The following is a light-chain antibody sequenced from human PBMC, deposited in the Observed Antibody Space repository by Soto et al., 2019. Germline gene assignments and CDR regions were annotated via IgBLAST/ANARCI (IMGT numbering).Light chain of an antibody. CDR2: GAS. V-gene: IGKV3-20*01. Sequence: EIVLTQSPGTLSLSPGERATLSCRASQSVSSTYLAWYQHRPGQAPRLLIYGASRRPTGIPDRFSGSGSGTEFTLTISRLESGDFAVYYCQQYDSSSWTFGQGTKVEIK. CDR1: QSVSSTY. CDR3: QQYDSSSWT. J-gene: IGKJ1*01.